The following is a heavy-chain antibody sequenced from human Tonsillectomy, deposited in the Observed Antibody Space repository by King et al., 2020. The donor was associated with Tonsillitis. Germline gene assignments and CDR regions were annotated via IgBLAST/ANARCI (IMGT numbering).Heavy chain of an antibody. CDR2: INPSGGST. CDR3: ARDHPYDYGGRWWCDP. J-gene: IGHJ5*02. D-gene: IGHD4-23*01. V-gene: IGHV1-46*01. Sequence: QLVQSGAEVKKPGASVKVSCKASGYTFTSYYMHWVRQAPGQGLEWMGIINPSGGSTSYAQKFQGRVTMTRDTSTSTVYMELSSLRSEDTAVYYGARDHPYDYGGRWWCDPWGPGALVTVSS. CDR1: GYTFTSYY.